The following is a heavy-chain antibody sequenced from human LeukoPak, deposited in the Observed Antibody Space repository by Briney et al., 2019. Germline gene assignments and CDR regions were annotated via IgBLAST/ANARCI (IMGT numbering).Heavy chain of an antibody. D-gene: IGHD3-10*02. CDR2: ISSSGSTI. Sequence: GGSLRLSCVASGFTFSSYEMNWVRQAQGKGLEWVSYISSSGSTIYYADSGTGRFTICRDNAKNSLYLQMNSLRADDTAVYYCAELGITMIGGVWGKGTTVTISS. J-gene: IGHJ6*04. CDR1: GFTFSSYE. CDR3: AELGITMIGGV. V-gene: IGHV3-48*03.